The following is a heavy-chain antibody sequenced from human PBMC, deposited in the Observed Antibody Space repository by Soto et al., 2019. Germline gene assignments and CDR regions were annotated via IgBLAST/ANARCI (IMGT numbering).Heavy chain of an antibody. CDR2: ISTYNGNT. D-gene: IGHD3-22*01. CDR3: ARGPTEYYENSATYFFDY. Sequence: QVQLVQSGAEVKKPGASVKVSFQASGYTFITDVVRWVRQAPGQGLDWLGWISTYNGNTRYAERLQGRVTMTTDTTRNTAYMALYNLRSGDTAVYYCARGPTEYYENSATYFFDYWGQGTLVTVSS. CDR1: GYTFITDV. V-gene: IGHV1-18*01. J-gene: IGHJ4*02.